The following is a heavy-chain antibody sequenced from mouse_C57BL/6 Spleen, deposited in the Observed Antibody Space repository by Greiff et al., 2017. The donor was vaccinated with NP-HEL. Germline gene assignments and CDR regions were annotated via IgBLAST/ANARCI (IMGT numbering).Heavy chain of an antibody. CDR1: GYTFTDYY. CDR3: SYVNYGDAY. J-gene: IGHJ3*01. CDR2: INPNNGGT. V-gene: IGHV1-26*01. Sequence: EVQLQQSGPELVKPGASVKISCKASGYTFTDYYMNWVKQSHGKSLEWIGDINPNNGGTSYNQKFKGKATLTVDKSSSTAYMQLRSLTSEDSAVYNCSYVNYGDAYWGQGTLVTVSA. D-gene: IGHD2-1*01.